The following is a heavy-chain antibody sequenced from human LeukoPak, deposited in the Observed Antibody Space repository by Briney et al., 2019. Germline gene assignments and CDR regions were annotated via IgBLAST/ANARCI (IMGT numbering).Heavy chain of an antibody. CDR1: GFTFSSYW. CDR2: ISSSSSTI. J-gene: IGHJ4*02. Sequence: GGSLRLSCAASGFTFSSYWMHWVRQAPGKGLEWVSYISSSSSTIYYADSVKGRFTISRDNAKNSLYLQMNSLRAEDTAVYYCARWTTVVTPAFDYWGQGTLVTVSS. V-gene: IGHV3-48*01. D-gene: IGHD4-23*01. CDR3: ARWTTVVTPAFDY.